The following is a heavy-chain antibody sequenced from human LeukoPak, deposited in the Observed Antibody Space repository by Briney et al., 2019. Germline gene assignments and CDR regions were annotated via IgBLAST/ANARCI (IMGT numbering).Heavy chain of an antibody. CDR1: GGTFSSYA. V-gene: IGHV1-69*13. Sequence: GASVKVSCKASGGTFSSYAISWVRQAPGQGREWMGGIIPIFGTANYAQKFQGRVTITAEESTSTAYMELSSLRSEDTAVYYCAGSTVTRLAEYFQHWGQGTLVTVSS. D-gene: IGHD4-17*01. J-gene: IGHJ1*01. CDR3: AGSTVTRLAEYFQH. CDR2: IIPIFGTA.